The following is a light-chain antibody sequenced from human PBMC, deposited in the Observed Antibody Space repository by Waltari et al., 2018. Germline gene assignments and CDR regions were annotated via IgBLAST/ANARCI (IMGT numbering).Light chain of an antibody. Sequence: DIVMTQSPATLSVSPGESATLSCRASQSVRSNLAWYQQKPGQAPRLLIYGASTRATGIPARFSGSGSGTEFTLTISSLQYEDFAVYYCQQYNNWPLTFGGGTKVEIK. CDR2: GAS. V-gene: IGKV3-15*01. J-gene: IGKJ4*01. CDR3: QQYNNWPLT. CDR1: QSVRSN.